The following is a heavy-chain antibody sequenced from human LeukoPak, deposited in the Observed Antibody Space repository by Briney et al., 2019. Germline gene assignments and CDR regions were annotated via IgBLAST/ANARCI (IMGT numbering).Heavy chain of an antibody. J-gene: IGHJ6*03. CDR3: ARDRTTVTTRVHYYYYMDV. V-gene: IGHV3-7*01. Sequence: GGSLRLSCAASGFTFSSYWMSWDRQAPGKGLEWVANIKQDGSGKYYVDSVKGRFTISRDNAKNSLYLQMNSLRAEDTAVYYCARDRTTVTTRVHYYYYMDVWGKGTTVTVSS. D-gene: IGHD4-11*01. CDR2: IKQDGSGK. CDR1: GFTFSSYW.